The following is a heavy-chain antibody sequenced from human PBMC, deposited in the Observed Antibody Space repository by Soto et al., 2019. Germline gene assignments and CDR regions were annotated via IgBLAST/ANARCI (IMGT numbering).Heavy chain of an antibody. CDR1: GGSISSGGHY. CDR3: ARSIDP. J-gene: IGHJ5*02. CDR2: IYYSGFT. V-gene: IGHV4-31*03. Sequence: TLSLPCTVSGGSISSGGHYWSWIRQHPGKGLEWIGYIYYSGFTYYNPSLKSRVTISVDTSKNQFSLKLSSVTAADTAVYYCARSIDPWGQGTLVTVSS.